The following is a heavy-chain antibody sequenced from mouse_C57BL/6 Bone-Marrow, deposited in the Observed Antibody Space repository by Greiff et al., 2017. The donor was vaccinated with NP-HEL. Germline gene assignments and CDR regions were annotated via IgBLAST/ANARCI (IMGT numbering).Heavy chain of an antibody. Sequence: QVTLKVSGPGILQPSPNLSLTCSFSGVSLSTFGMGVGWIRQPSGEGLEWLAHIWWDDDKYYNPALKSRLTISKDTSKNQVFLKIANVDTADTATYYCARIPLGDWYFDVWGTGTTVTVSS. V-gene: IGHV8-8*01. CDR3: ARIPLGDWYFDV. CDR2: IWWDDDK. J-gene: IGHJ1*03. CDR1: GVSLSTFGMG. D-gene: IGHD6-1*01.